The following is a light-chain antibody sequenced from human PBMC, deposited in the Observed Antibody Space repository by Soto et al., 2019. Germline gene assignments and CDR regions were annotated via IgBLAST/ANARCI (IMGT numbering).Light chain of an antibody. CDR2: KAS. CDR1: QTISSW. Sequence: DIQMTQSPSTLSGSVGDRVTITFRASQTISSWLAWYQQKPGKAPKLLIYKASTLKSGGPSRFSGSGSGTEFTLTISSLQPEDCAVYYCQQRSYLFTFGGGTKVDIK. CDR3: QQRSYLFT. J-gene: IGKJ4*01. V-gene: IGKV1-5*03.